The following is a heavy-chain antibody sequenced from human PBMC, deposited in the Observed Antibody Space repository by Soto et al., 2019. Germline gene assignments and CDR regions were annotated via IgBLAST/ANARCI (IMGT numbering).Heavy chain of an antibody. D-gene: IGHD3-22*01. Sequence: PGGSLRLSCAASGFTFSSYSMNWVRQAPGKGLEWVSSISSSSSYIYYADSVKGRFTISRDNAKNSLYLQMNSLRAEDTAVYYCARDIFDGKYMIRWFDPWGQGTLVTVSS. CDR2: ISSSSSYI. J-gene: IGHJ5*02. CDR3: ARDIFDGKYMIRWFDP. V-gene: IGHV3-21*01. CDR1: GFTFSSYS.